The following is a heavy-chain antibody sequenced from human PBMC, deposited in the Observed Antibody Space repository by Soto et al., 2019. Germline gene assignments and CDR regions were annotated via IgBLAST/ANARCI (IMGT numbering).Heavy chain of an antibody. CDR1: GYTFTSYD. CDR2: INAGNGNT. V-gene: IGHV1-3*01. J-gene: IGHJ1*01. Sequence: ASVKVSCKASGYTFTSYDIYWVRQATGQGLEWLGWINAGNGNTKYSHKFQDRVTITSDTSATTTYMELRSLRSEDTAVFYCARSAKKTWLPDFWGQGTLVTVSS. D-gene: IGHD5-12*01. CDR3: ARSAKKTWLPDF.